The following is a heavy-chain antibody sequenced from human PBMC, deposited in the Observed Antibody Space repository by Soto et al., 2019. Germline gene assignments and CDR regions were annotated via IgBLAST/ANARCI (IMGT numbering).Heavy chain of an antibody. CDR1: GFSIRSYY. D-gene: IGHD1-26*01. V-gene: IGHV4-34*01. J-gene: IGHJ6*02. CDR3: AREGASRADGMDV. Sequence: SVTLSLTCTVSGFSIRSYYCSWVLQPPGKGLEWIGEINHSGSTNYNPSLKSRVTISVDTSKNQFSLKLSSVTAADTAVYYCAREGASRADGMDVWGQGTTVTVS. CDR2: INHSGST.